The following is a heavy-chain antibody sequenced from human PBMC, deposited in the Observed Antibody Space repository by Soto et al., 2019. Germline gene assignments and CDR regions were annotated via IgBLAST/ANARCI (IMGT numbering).Heavy chain of an antibody. Sequence: GGSLRLCFAASWFTFSNAWVKWVRQAPGKGLEWVGLIKSKTDGGTTDYAAPVKGRFTISRDDSKNTLYLQMNSLKTEDAALYYCMTDRQYRPAYWGQGTLVTVSS. CDR3: MTDRQYRPAY. D-gene: IGHD3-16*02. CDR1: WFTFSNAW. V-gene: IGHV3-15*07. CDR2: IKSKTDGGTT. J-gene: IGHJ4*02.